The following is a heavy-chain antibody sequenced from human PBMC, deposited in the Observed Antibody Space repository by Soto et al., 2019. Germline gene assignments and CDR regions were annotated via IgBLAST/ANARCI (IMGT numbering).Heavy chain of an antibody. Sequence: QITLKESGPTLVRPTQTLTLTCSFSGFSLNTSGLGVAWVRQSPGKALEWLAFIDSGDDKLYSPSLKTRLTITQDTSKNQVFLTLTNVDPVDTGTYFCTHRRAFACFLYEDYWGQGTLITV. CDR1: GFSLNTSGLG. CDR2: IDSGDDK. CDR3: THRRAFACFLYEDY. J-gene: IGHJ4*02. D-gene: IGHD3-16*01. V-gene: IGHV2-5*02.